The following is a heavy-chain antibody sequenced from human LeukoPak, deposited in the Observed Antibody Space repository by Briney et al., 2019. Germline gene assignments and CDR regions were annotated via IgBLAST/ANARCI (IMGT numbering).Heavy chain of an antibody. CDR3: ARTQGVYSYGYSPIDY. D-gene: IGHD5-18*01. CDR1: GFTFSDYS. J-gene: IGHJ4*02. CDR2: ISSSSSFI. Sequence: GGSLRLSCAASGFTFSDYSMNWVRQAPGKGLAWVSSISSSSSFIYYADSVKGRFTIPRDNAKNSLYVELNSLRAEDTAVYYCARTQGVYSYGYSPIDYWGQGTLVTVSS. V-gene: IGHV3-21*01.